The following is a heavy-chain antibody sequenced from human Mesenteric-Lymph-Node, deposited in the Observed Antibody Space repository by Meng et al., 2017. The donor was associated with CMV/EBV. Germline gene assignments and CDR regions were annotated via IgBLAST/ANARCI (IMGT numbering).Heavy chain of an antibody. D-gene: IGHD3-22*01. J-gene: IGHJ3*02. CDR1: GDSFSTYW. CDR2: INPSDSDI. CDR3: ARPRGDDTSGYDGFNI. Sequence: GESLKISCKGSGDSFSTYWIGWVRQMPGKGLEWMGIINPSDSDITYSPSFQGQVTMSADRSLSTAFLQWSSLKASDTAVYYCARPRGDDTSGYDGFNIWGQGTMVTVSS. V-gene: IGHV5-51*01.